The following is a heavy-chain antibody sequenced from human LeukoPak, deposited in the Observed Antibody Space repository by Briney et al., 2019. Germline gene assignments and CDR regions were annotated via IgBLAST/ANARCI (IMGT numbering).Heavy chain of an antibody. CDR1: GGTFSSYA. CDR3: ARVISLTTVTDDAFDI. CDR2: IIPIFGTA. V-gene: IGHV1-69*13. D-gene: IGHD4-17*01. J-gene: IGHJ3*02. Sequence: ASVKVSCKASGGTFSSYAISWVRQAPGQGLEWMGGIIPIFGTANYAQKFQGRVTITADESTSTAYMELSSLRSEDTAVYYCARVISLTTVTDDAFDIWGRGTMVTVSS.